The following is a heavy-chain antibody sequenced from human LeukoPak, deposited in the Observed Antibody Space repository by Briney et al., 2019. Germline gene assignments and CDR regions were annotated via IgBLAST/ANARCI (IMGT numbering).Heavy chain of an antibody. D-gene: IGHD3-22*01. CDR3: ARPFQDYDKGTFFYFFDF. J-gene: IGHJ4*02. Sequence: SETLSLTCTVSGDSVRTNNYYWSWIRQPPGKGLEWIGTFHFSGSTYYNPSLKSRVTISVDTSKNSVSLMLRSVTAADTAVYFCARPFQDYDKGTFFYFFDFWGQGILVTVSS. CDR2: FHFSGST. CDR1: GDSVRTNNYY. V-gene: IGHV4-39*01.